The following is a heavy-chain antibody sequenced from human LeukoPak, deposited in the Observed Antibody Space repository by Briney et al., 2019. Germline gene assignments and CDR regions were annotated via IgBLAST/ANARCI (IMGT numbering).Heavy chain of an antibody. CDR3: ARNTAMVNLVDY. D-gene: IGHD5-18*01. J-gene: IGHJ4*02. Sequence: GGSLRFSCAASGFTFSSYSMNWVRQAPGKGLEWVSSISSSSSYIYYADSVKGRFTISRDNAKNSLYLQMNSLRAEDTAVYYCARNTAMVNLVDYWGQGTLVTVSS. V-gene: IGHV3-21*01. CDR1: GFTFSSYS. CDR2: ISSSSSYI.